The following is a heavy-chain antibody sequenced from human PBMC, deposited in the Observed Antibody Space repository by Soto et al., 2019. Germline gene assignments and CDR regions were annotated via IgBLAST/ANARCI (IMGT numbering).Heavy chain of an antibody. Sequence: LSLTCAVYGGSFSGYYWSWIRQPPGKGLEWIGEISHSGSTNYNPSLKSRLTISVDTSKNQFSLKLSSATAADTAVYYCARGIRVGPTFYGMDVWCKGPTGTVFS. CDR1: GGSFSGYY. V-gene: IGHV4-34*01. CDR3: ARGIRVGPTFYGMDV. D-gene: IGHD1-26*01. J-gene: IGHJ6*04. CDR2: ISHSGST.